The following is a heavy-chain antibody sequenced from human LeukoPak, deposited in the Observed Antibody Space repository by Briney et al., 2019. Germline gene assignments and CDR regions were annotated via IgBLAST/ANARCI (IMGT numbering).Heavy chain of an antibody. CDR2: IRSRANNYAT. J-gene: IGHJ3*02. CDR3: TRPPWEPNDAFDI. CDR1: RLTFSGSA. D-gene: IGHD1-26*01. Sequence: GGSLRLSCAPSRLTFSGSAMHWVRQASGKGLEWVGRIRSRANNYATAYAASVKGRFTISRDNSKNTAYLQMKSLKSEDTAVYYCTRPPWEPNDAFDIWGQGTMVTVSS. V-gene: IGHV3-73*01.